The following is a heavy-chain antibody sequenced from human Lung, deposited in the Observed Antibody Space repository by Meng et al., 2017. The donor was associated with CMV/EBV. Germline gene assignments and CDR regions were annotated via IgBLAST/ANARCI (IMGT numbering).Heavy chain of an antibody. CDR3: ARLSGTISDY. V-gene: IGHV1-69*05. D-gene: IGHD1-26*01. CDR1: GDTFSSYA. Sequence: VSCTASGDTFSSYAISWVRQAPGQGLEWMGGIIPIFGTANYAQKFQGRVTITTGESTSTVYMELSSLRSDDTAVYYCARLSGTISDYWGQGTLVTVSS. CDR2: IIPIFGTA. J-gene: IGHJ4*02.